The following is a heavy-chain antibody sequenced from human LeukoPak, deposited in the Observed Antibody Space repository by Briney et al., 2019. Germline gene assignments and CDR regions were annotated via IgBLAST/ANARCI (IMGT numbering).Heavy chain of an antibody. V-gene: IGHV3-30*02. CDR3: ARGNGYSYGYDY. J-gene: IGHJ4*02. Sequence: GGSLRLSCAASGFTFSSYGMHWVRQAPGKGLEWVAFIRYDGSNKYYADSVKGRFTISRDNSKNTLYLQMNSLRAEDTAVYYCARGNGYSYGYDYWGQGTLVTVSS. CDR1: GFTFSSYG. CDR2: IRYDGSNK. D-gene: IGHD5-18*01.